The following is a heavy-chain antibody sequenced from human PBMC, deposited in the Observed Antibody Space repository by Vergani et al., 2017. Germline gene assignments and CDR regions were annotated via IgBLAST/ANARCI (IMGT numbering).Heavy chain of an antibody. CDR2: IRSDESRR. Sequence: VQLVESGGELVQPGRPLRLSCTASGFTFNSYGMHWVRQAPGKGLEWVASIRSDESRRYYGDSMEGPFTISRDNSKNTLSLQMNSLTAEDTAIYYCAGPQGTSAYYYGGFDYWGQGILVTVSS. CDR3: AGPQGTSAYYYGGFDY. J-gene: IGHJ4*02. D-gene: IGHD3-22*01. CDR1: GFTFNSYG. V-gene: IGHV3-30*02.